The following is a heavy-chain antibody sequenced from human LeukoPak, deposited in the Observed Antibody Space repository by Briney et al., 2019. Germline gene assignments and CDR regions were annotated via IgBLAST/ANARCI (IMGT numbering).Heavy chain of an antibody. CDR2: ISYDGSNK. CDR3: ARDGYSSGWYWGDYYYYYYMDV. Sequence: GGSLRLSCAASGFTFSSYAMHWVRQAPGKGLEWVAVISYDGSNKYYADSVKGRFTISRDNSKNTLYLQMNSLRDEDTAVYYCARDGYSSGWYWGDYYYYYYMDVWGKGTTVTISS. D-gene: IGHD6-19*01. J-gene: IGHJ6*03. CDR1: GFTFSSYA. V-gene: IGHV3-30*04.